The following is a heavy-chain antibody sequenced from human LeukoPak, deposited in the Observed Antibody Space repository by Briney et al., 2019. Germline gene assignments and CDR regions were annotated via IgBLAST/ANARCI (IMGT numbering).Heavy chain of an antibody. J-gene: IGHJ6*03. V-gene: IGHV3-48*01. CDR2: ITTGGSST. CDR3: AKVAEGDYYYYMDV. CDR1: GFTFSAYA. D-gene: IGHD2-15*01. Sequence: HPGGSLRLSCVASGFTFSAYAMAWVRQAPGKGLECVSHITTGGSSTLHADSVKGRFTISRDNAKNSLYLQMNSLRAEDTAVYYCAKVAEGDYYYYMDVWGKGTTVTVSS.